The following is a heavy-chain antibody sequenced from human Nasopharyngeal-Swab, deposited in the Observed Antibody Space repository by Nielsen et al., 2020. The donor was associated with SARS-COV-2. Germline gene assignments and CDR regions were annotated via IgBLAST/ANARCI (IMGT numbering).Heavy chain of an antibody. Sequence: WIRQPPGKGLEWIGYIYYSGSTNYNPSLKGRVTISVDTSKNQFSLKLSSVTAADTAVYYCARASVVPAAMDYYYYMDVWGKGTTVTVSS. CDR2: IYYSGST. CDR3: ARASVVPAAMDYYYYMDV. D-gene: IGHD2-2*01. V-gene: IGHV4-59*01. J-gene: IGHJ6*03.